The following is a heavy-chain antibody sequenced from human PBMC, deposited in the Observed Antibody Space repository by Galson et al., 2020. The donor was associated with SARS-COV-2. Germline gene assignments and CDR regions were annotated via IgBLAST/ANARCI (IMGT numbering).Heavy chain of an antibody. J-gene: IGHJ3*02. D-gene: IGHD6-19*01. Sequence: SETLSLTCTVSGGSISSHYWSWIRQPAGKGLEWIGRTHTSGSTNNNPSLKSRVPMSVDTSKNQFSLKLSSVTAADTAVYYCARDNGGWARLGGFDIWGQGTMVTVSS. CDR3: ARDNGGWARLGGFDI. CDR1: GGSISSHY. CDR2: THTSGST. V-gene: IGHV4-4*07.